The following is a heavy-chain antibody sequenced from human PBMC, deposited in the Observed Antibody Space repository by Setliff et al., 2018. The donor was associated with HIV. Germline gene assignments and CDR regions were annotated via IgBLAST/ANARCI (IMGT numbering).Heavy chain of an antibody. Sequence: ASVKVSCKASGYTFTSYYMHWVRQAPGQGLEWVGIINPSGGSTRYAQKFQGRVTMTTDTSTNTAYMELRTLRSDDTAVYYCARGDYYDSGSYSPGGDVFDIWGQGTTVTVSS. J-gene: IGHJ3*02. D-gene: IGHD3-22*01. V-gene: IGHV1-46*01. CDR2: INPSGGST. CDR1: GYTFTSYY. CDR3: ARGDYYDSGSYSPGGDVFDI.